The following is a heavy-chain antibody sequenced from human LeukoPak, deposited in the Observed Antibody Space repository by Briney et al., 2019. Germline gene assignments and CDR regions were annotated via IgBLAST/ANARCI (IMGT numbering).Heavy chain of an antibody. CDR3: AREYSSSWYWFDP. CDR1: GGSISSSSYY. V-gene: IGHV4-39*07. D-gene: IGHD6-13*01. J-gene: IGHJ5*02. Sequence: KPSETLSLTCTVSGGSISSSSYYWGWIRQPPGKGLEWIGSIYYSGSTYYNPSLKSRVTISVDTSENQFSLKLSSVTAADTAVYYCAREYSSSWYWFDPWGQGTLVTVSS. CDR2: IYYSGST.